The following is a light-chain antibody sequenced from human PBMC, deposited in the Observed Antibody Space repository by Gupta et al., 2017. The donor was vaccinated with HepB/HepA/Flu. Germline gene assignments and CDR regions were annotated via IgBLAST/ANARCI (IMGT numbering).Light chain of an antibody. V-gene: IGLV2-23*02. CDR2: EVN. J-gene: IGLJ3*02. CDR3: CSYGGSTTWV. CDR1: SSDVGGYDL. Sequence: QSALTQPASVSGSPGQSITISCTGTSSDVGGYDLVSWYQQPPGTAPKLLIYEVNKRPSGVSHRFSGSKSGNTASLTISGLQAGDESDYYCCSYGGSTTWVFGGGTKVAVL.